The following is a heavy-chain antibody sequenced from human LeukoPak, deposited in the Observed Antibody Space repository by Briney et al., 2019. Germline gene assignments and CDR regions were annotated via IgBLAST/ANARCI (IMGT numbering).Heavy chain of an antibody. CDR1: GFTVSSNY. J-gene: IGHJ3*02. Sequence: GGSLRLSCAASGFTVSSNYMSWVRQAPGKGLEWLSVIYSGGSTYYADSVEGRFTISRDNSKNTLYLQMNSLRAEDTAMYYCARDRLTNDAFDIWGQGTMVTVSS. V-gene: IGHV3-66*01. D-gene: IGHD2-8*01. CDR3: ARDRLTNDAFDI. CDR2: IYSGGST.